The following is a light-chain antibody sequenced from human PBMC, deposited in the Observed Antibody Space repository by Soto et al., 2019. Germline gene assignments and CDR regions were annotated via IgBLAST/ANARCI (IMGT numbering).Light chain of an antibody. CDR1: SSNIGSNN. Sequence: QSVLTQPPSASGTPGQRVTISCSGSSSNIGSNNVNWYQQLPGTAPKLLIFGNNNRPSGVPDRFSGSKSGTSASLAITRLQAEDEADYYCQSYDGTLSGWVFGGGTKLTVL. CDR3: QSYDGTLSGWV. CDR2: GNN. J-gene: IGLJ2*01. V-gene: IGLV1-40*01.